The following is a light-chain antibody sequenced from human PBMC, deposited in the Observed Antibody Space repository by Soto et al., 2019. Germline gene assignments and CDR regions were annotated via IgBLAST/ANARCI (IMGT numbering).Light chain of an antibody. CDR2: DST. CDR1: SSNIGPNS. J-gene: IGLJ2*01. CDR3: ATWDTDLSAGV. Sequence: QSVLTQPPSVSAAPGQKVTISCSGSSSNIGPNSVSWYLQLPGTAPKLLIYDSTNRPSGIPDRFSGSKSGTSATLAITGLQTGDEAYYYCATWDTDLSAGVFGGGTKVTVL. V-gene: IGLV1-51*01.